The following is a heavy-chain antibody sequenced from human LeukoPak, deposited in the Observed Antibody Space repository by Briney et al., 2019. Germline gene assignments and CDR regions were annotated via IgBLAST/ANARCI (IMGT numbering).Heavy chain of an antibody. CDR2: ISDSGGST. D-gene: IGHD4-17*01. CDR1: KFTFNRYA. CDR3: AKAYGDYVHYFDY. J-gene: IGHJ4*02. Sequence: GGSLRLSCAASKFTFNRYAMSWVRQAPGKGLEWVSTISDSGGSTYYADSVKGRFTISRDNSKNTLYLQLHSLRAEDTAIYYCAKAYGDYVHYFDYWGQGALVTVSP. V-gene: IGHV3-23*01.